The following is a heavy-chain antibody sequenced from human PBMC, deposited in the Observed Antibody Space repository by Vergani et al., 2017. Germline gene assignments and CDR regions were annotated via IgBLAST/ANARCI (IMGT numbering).Heavy chain of an antibody. Sequence: QVQLVQSGAEVKKPGSSVKVSCKASGATFRSNTISWVRQVPGQGLVWMGRIIPILGIANYAQKFQGRVTITADKSTSTAYMELNSLRSEDTAVYYCATRWDRVSGFDTWGQGTLVTVSS. CDR2: IIPILGIA. D-gene: IGHD5-24*01. CDR3: ATRWDRVSGFDT. J-gene: IGHJ5*02. V-gene: IGHV1-69*02. CDR1: GATFRSNT.